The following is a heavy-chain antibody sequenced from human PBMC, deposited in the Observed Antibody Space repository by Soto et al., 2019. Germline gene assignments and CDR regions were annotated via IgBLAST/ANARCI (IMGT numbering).Heavy chain of an antibody. V-gene: IGHV3-49*03. Sequence: EVQLVESGGRLEQPGRSLRLSCKTSGYSFEGYGVSWFRRAPGKGLEWVAFTRSRGYGGAADYAASVMGRFTISRDDPRSIAYLQMNNLKIEDTAVYYCTRIYGSGTYLPDFWGQGTLVTVSS. D-gene: IGHD3-10*01. CDR1: GYSFEGYG. CDR2: TRSRGYGGAA. CDR3: TRIYGSGTYLPDF. J-gene: IGHJ4*02.